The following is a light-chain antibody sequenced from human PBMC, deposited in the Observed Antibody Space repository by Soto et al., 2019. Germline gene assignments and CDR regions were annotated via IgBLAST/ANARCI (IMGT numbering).Light chain of an antibody. Sequence: QSVLTQPPSASGTPGQRVTISCSGSSSNIGSNYVCWYQHLPGTAPKLLIYRSDQRPSAVPDRFSGSKSCTSASLAISGLLSEDEADYYCAAWDDSLSGYVFGAGTKVTVL. CDR2: RSD. J-gene: IGLJ1*01. CDR3: AAWDDSLSGYV. V-gene: IGLV1-47*01. CDR1: SSNIGSNY.